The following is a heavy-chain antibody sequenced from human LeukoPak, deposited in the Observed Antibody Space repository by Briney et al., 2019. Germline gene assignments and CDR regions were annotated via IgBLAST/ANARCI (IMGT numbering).Heavy chain of an antibody. Sequence: ASAKVSCKASGYTFTSYGISWVRQAPGQGLEWMGWISAYNGNTNYAQKLQGRVTMTTDTSTSTAYMELRSLRSDDTAVYYCARVYSGGDAFDIWGQGTMVTVSS. J-gene: IGHJ3*02. D-gene: IGHD2-15*01. CDR2: ISAYNGNT. CDR1: GYTFTSYG. CDR3: ARVYSGGDAFDI. V-gene: IGHV1-18*01.